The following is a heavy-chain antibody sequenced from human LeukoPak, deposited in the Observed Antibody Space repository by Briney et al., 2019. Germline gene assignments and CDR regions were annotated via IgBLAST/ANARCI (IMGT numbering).Heavy chain of an antibody. D-gene: IGHD3-22*01. Sequence: GGSLRLSCAASGFTFSSYAMHWVRQAPGKGLGWVAVISYDGSNKYYADSVKGRFTISRDNSKNTLYLQMNSLRAEDTAVYYCARIYDSSGYYIVGGIDYWGQGTLVTVSS. CDR1: GFTFSSYA. CDR2: ISYDGSNK. V-gene: IGHV3-30-3*01. CDR3: ARIYDSSGYYIVGGIDY. J-gene: IGHJ4*02.